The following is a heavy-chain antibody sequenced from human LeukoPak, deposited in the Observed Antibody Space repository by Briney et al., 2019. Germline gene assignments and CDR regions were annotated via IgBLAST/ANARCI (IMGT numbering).Heavy chain of an antibody. CDR1: GGSISSGSYY. Sequence: SETLSLTCTVSGGSISSGSYYWSWIRQPAGKGLEWIGRIYTSGSTNYNPSLKSRVTISVDTSKNQFSLKLSSVTAADTAVYYCARASQQLVSDYWGQGTLVCVSS. D-gene: IGHD6-13*01. V-gene: IGHV4-61*02. CDR3: ARASQQLVSDY. CDR2: IYTSGST. J-gene: IGHJ4*02.